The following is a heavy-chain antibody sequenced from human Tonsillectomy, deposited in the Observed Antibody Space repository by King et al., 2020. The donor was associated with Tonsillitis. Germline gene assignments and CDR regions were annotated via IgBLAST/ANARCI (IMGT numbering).Heavy chain of an antibody. CDR2: IKEEGSDK. V-gene: IGHV3-7*01. D-gene: IGHD3-10*01. J-gene: IGHJ4*02. Sequence: VQLVESGGGLVQPGGSLRLSCAVSGFTFSRYWMSWVRQAPGKGLEWVANIKEEGSDKNYVDSVKGRFTISRDNAKNSLFLQMNSLRAEDTAVYYCATEGGRSGSGYWGQGTLVTVSS. CDR1: GFTFSRYW. CDR3: ATEGGRSGSGY.